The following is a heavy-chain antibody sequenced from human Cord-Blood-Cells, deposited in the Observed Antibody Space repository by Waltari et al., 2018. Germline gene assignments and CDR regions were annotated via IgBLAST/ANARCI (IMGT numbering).Heavy chain of an antibody. V-gene: IGHV4-34*01. J-gene: IGHJ4*02. Sequence: QVQLQQWGAGLLKPSEPLSLTCAVYGGSFSGYYGGWLRQPPGKGLEWIGEINHSGSTNYNPSLKSRVTISVDTSKNQFSLKLSSVTAADTAVYYCARVPASTVVTDYWGQGTLVTVSS. CDR3: ARVPASTVVTDY. D-gene: IGHD4-17*01. CDR2: INHSGST. CDR1: GGSFSGYY.